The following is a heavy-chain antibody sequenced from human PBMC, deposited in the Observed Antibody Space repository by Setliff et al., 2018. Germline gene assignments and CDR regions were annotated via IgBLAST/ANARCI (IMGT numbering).Heavy chain of an antibody. CDR3: ARDPRAAAGAEYFQH. J-gene: IGHJ1*01. Sequence: GGSLRLSCAASGFTFSSYSMNWVRQAPGKGLDWVSSISSSSSYTYYADSVKGRFTISRDNAKNSLYLQMNSLRAEDTAVYYCARDPRAAAGAEYFQHWGQGTLVTVSS. V-gene: IGHV3-21*01. D-gene: IGHD6-13*01. CDR1: GFTFSSYS. CDR2: ISSSSSYT.